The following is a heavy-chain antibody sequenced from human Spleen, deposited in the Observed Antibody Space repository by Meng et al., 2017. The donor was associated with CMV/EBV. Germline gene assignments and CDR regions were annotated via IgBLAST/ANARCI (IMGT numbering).Heavy chain of an antibody. Sequence: SETLSLTCTVSGGSFTTDYWSWIRQPPGKGLEWIGSIYYSGSTYYNPSLKSRVTISVDTSKNQFSLKLSSVTAADTAVYYCARIVGATRVDIWGQGTMVTVSS. CDR2: IYYSGST. CDR1: GGSFTTDY. CDR3: ARIVGATRVDI. V-gene: IGHV4-39*01. J-gene: IGHJ3*02. D-gene: IGHD1-26*01.